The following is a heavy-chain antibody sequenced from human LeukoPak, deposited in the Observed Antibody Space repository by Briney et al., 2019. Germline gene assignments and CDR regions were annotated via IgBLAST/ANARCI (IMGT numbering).Heavy chain of an antibody. Sequence: ASVKVSCKASGYTFTGYYMHWVRQAPGQGLEWMGWINPNSGGTNYAQKFQGRVTMTRDTSISTAYMELSRLRSDDTAMYYCARDPDYGDYADAFDIWGQGTMVTVSS. CDR2: INPNSGGT. CDR1: GYTFTGYY. CDR3: ARDPDYGDYADAFDI. V-gene: IGHV1-2*02. J-gene: IGHJ3*02. D-gene: IGHD4-17*01.